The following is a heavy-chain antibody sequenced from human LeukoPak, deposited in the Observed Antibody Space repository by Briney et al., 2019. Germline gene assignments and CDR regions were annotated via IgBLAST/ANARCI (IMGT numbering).Heavy chain of an antibody. D-gene: IGHD3-10*01. Sequence: PSETLSLTCTVSGGSISSYYWSWIRQPPGKGLEWIGYIYYSGSTNYNPSLKSRVTISVDTSKNQFSLKLSSVTAADTAVYYCARHSITMVRGVVYNWFDPRGQGTLVTVSS. CDR3: ARHSITMVRGVVYNWFDP. V-gene: IGHV4-59*08. CDR2: IYYSGST. CDR1: GGSISSYY. J-gene: IGHJ5*02.